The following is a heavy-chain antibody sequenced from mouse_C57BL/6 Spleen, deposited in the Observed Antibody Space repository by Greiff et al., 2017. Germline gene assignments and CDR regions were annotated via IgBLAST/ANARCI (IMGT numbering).Heavy chain of an antibody. Sequence: QVQLQQPGTELVKPGASVKLSCKASGYTFTSYWMHWVKQRPGQGLEWIGNINPSNGGTNYNEKFKSKATLTVDKPSSTSYMHLSSLTSEDSAVYYCAREGNYLAMDYWGKGTSVTVSS. CDR1: GYTFTSYW. CDR3: AREGNYLAMDY. CDR2: INPSNGGT. D-gene: IGHD1-1*02. V-gene: IGHV1-53*01. J-gene: IGHJ4*01.